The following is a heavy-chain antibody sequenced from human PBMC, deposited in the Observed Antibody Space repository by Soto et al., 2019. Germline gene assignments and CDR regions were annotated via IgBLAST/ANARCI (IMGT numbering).Heavy chain of an antibody. CDR1: GGSISSYY. D-gene: IGHD3-16*01. J-gene: IGHJ6*03. CDR3: ARLYVGYYMDV. Sequence: SETLSLTCTVSGGSISSYYWSWIRQPPGKGLEWIGYIYYSGSTNYNPSLKSRVTISVDTSKNQFSLKLSSVTAADTAVYYCARLYVGYYMDVWGKGTTVTVS. V-gene: IGHV4-59*08. CDR2: IYYSGST.